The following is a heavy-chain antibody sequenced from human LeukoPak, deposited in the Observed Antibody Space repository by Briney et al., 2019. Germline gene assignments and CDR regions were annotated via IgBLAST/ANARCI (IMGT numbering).Heavy chain of an antibody. D-gene: IGHD1-26*01. CDR3: ARRVVGTGWGQENWLDP. V-gene: IGHV4-59*01. J-gene: IGHJ5*02. Sequence: PSETLSLTCTVSGASISNFYWYWVRQSPGKGLESIWHIQYGGRTNYNPSSESRLAISLDTSKNQVSLTLTSVTAADTAVYFCARRVVGTGWGQENWLDPWGQGTLVTVSS. CDR1: GASISNFY. CDR2: IQYGGRT.